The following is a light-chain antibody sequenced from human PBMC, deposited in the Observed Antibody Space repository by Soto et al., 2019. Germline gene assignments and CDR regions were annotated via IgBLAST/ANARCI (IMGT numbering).Light chain of an antibody. CDR3: HQYATSPYT. V-gene: IGKV3-20*01. CDR1: QSLSNVF. Sequence: PGEGATLSCRASQSLSNVFLAWYQQKPGQAPRLLIYGASRRATSIPDRFSGSGSGTDFTLTISRLEPEDVAVYFCHQYATSPYTFGQGTKLEIK. CDR2: GAS. J-gene: IGKJ2*01.